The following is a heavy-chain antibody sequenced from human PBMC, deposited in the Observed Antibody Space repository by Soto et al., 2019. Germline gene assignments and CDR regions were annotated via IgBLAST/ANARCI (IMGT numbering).Heavy chain of an antibody. CDR2: ISGSGGST. V-gene: IGHV3-23*01. Sequence: GGSLRLSCAASGFTFSSYTMSWVRQAPGKGLEWVSAISGSGGSTYYADSVKGRFTISRDNSKSTLYLQMDSLRAEDTAVYYCAKRPAYCSSTSCLHAFDIWGQGTMVTVSS. J-gene: IGHJ3*02. CDR1: GFTFSSYT. CDR3: AKRPAYCSSTSCLHAFDI. D-gene: IGHD2-2*01.